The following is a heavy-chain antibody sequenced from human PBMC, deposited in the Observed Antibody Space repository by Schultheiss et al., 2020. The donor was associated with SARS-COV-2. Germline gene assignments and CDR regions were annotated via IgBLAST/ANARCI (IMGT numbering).Heavy chain of an antibody. D-gene: IGHD3-16*01. J-gene: IGHJ6*03. V-gene: IGHV3-11*04. CDR3: ARLRLKYYYYMDV. CDR2: ISSSGSTI. CDR1: GFTFSDYY. Sequence: GGSLRLSCAASGFTFSDYYMSWIRQAPGKGLEWVSYISSSGSTIYYADSVKGRFTISRDNAKNSLYLQMNSLRAEDTAVYYCARLRLKYYYYMDVWGKGTTVTVSS.